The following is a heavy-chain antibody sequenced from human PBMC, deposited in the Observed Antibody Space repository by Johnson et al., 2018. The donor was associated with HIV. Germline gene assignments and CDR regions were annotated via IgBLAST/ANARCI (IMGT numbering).Heavy chain of an antibody. CDR3: ARAWRDGTTYRRAFDI. V-gene: IGHV3-15*01. CDR1: GFTFSNAW. D-gene: IGHD1-7*01. J-gene: IGHJ3*02. CDR2: IKSKTDGGTT. Sequence: VQLVESGGGLVKPGGSLRLSCAASGFTFSNAWMSWVRQAPGKGLEWVGRIKSKTDGGTTDYAAPVKGRFTISRDNSKNTLYLQMNSLRAEDTAVYYCARAWRDGTTYRRAFDIWGQGTMVTVSS.